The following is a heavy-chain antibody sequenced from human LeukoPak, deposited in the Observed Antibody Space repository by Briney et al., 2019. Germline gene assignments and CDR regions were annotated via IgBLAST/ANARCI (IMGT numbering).Heavy chain of an antibody. CDR1: GFTFSSYA. V-gene: IGHV3-30-3*01. J-gene: IGHJ5*02. CDR3: AAGIAVAGSFS. Sequence: GGSLRLSCAASGFTFSSYAMHWVRQAPGKGLEWVAVISYDGSNKYYADSVKGRFTISRDNSKNTLYLQMNSLRAEDTAMYYCAAGIAVAGSFSWGQGTLVTVSS. D-gene: IGHD6-19*01. CDR2: ISYDGSNK.